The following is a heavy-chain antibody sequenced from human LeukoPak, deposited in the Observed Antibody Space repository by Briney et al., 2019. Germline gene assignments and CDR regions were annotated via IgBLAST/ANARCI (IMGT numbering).Heavy chain of an antibody. CDR3: ARDWNYDSSGYYPPLYFDY. CDR2: ISAYNGNT. Sequence: ASVKVSCKASGYTFTNYAMHWVRQAPGQGLEWMGWISAYNGNTNYAQKLQGRVTMTTDTSTSTAYMELRSLRSDDTAVYYCARDWNYDSSGYYPPLYFDYWGQGTLVTVSS. D-gene: IGHD3-22*01. CDR1: GYTFTNYA. V-gene: IGHV1-18*01. J-gene: IGHJ4*02.